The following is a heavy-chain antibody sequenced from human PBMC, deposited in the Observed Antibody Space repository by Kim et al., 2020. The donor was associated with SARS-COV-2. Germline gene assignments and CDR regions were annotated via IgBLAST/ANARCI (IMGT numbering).Heavy chain of an antibody. Sequence: GGTYYADSLKGRSIISRDKSKNPLYLQMNSLRAEDTAVYYCAKSGQFDCWGQGTLVTVSS. V-gene: IGHV3-23*01. CDR2: GGT. J-gene: IGHJ4*02. CDR3: AKSGQFDC. D-gene: IGHD3-10*01.